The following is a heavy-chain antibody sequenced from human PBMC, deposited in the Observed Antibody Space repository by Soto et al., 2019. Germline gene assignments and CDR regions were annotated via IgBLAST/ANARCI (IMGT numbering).Heavy chain of an antibody. J-gene: IGHJ4*02. Sequence: PSETLSLTCTVSGGSISSSSYYWSWIRQPPGKGLEWIGEINQSGSTNYNPSLKSRVTISVDTSKNQFSLKLTSVTAADTAVYYCARTYSSSWSPFEYWGQGTLVTVSS. D-gene: IGHD6-13*01. CDR3: ARTYSSSWSPFEY. V-gene: IGHV4-39*07. CDR2: INQSGST. CDR1: GGSISSSSYY.